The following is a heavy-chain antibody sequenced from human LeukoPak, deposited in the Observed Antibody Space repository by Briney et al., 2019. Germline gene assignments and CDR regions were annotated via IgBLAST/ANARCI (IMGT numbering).Heavy chain of an antibody. CDR3: AIDPNWGTHS. J-gene: IGHJ4*02. Sequence: GGSLRLSCAASGFTFSDYAMSWVRQAPGKGLEWVSGISASGGGTYYADSVKGRFTISRGNSKNALYLQMNSLRVEDTAVYYCAIDPNWGTHSWGQGVLVTVSS. CDR1: GFTFSDYA. V-gene: IGHV3-23*01. CDR2: ISASGGGT. D-gene: IGHD7-27*01.